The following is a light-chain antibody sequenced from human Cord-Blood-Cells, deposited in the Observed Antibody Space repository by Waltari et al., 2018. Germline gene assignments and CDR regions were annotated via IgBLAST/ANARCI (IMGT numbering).Light chain of an antibody. V-gene: IGLV1-44*01. J-gene: IGLJ1*01. CDR2: SNH. CDR3: AAWDDSLNGYV. CDR1: SSNIGSNT. Sequence: QSVLIQPPSASGTPGQRVTISCFGSSSNIGSNTVNWYQQLPGTAPKLLIYSNHQRPSGVPDRFSGSKSGTSASLAISGLQSEEEADYYCAAWDDSLNGYVFGTGTKVTVL.